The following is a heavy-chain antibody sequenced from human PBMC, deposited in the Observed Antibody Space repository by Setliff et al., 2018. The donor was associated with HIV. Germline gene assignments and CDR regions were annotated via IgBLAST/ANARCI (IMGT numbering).Heavy chain of an antibody. CDR3: ARVPNWGEDHFAFDV. CDR2: IFGSGIT. V-gene: IGHV4-31*03. D-gene: IGHD7-27*01. J-gene: IGHJ3*01. Sequence: SETLSLTCTLSGFSISSDGFYWNWIRQRPGKGLEWIGYIFGSGITYYNPTLKSRLRISIDTSANQFSVELSAVAAADTALYFCARVPNWGEDHFAFDVWGLGTMVTVSS. CDR1: GFSISSDGFY.